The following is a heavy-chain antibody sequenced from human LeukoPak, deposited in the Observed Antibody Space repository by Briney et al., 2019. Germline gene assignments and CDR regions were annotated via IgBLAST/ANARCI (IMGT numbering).Heavy chain of an antibody. Sequence: ASVKVSCKASGYTFTSYDINWVRQATGQGLEWMGWMNPNSGNTGYAQKFQGRATMTRNTSISTAYMELSSLRSEDTAVYYCARSSFRGVTLFDYWGQGTLVTVSS. CDR2: MNPNSGNT. J-gene: IGHJ4*02. V-gene: IGHV1-8*01. CDR3: ARSSFRGVTLFDY. D-gene: IGHD3-10*01. CDR1: GYTFTSYD.